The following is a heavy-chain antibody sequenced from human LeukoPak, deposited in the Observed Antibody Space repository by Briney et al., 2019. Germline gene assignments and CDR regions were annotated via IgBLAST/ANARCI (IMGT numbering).Heavy chain of an antibody. CDR3: TRDGSSWYASYYYYMDV. CDR2: ISSRSSYI. V-gene: IGHV3-21*01. Sequence: GGSLRLSCAASGSTFSTYTMNWVRQAPGKGLEWVSSISSRSSYIYYADSVKGRFTISRDNAKNSLYLQMNSLRAEDTAVYYCTRDGSSWYASYYYYMDVWGKGTTVTVSS. CDR1: GSTFSTYT. J-gene: IGHJ6*03. D-gene: IGHD6-13*01.